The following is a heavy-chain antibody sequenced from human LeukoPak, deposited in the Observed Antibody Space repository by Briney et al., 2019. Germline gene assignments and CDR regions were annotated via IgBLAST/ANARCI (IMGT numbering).Heavy chain of an antibody. Sequence: GASVKVSCKASGYTFTSYYMHWVRQAPGQGLEWMGWINPNSGGTNYAQKFQGRVTMTTDTSTSTAYMELRSLRSDDTAVYYCARGSTARYYYDSSGYYRGAVDYWGQGTLVTISS. CDR2: INPNSGGT. J-gene: IGHJ4*02. V-gene: IGHV1-2*02. CDR3: ARGSTARYYYDSSGYYRGAVDY. D-gene: IGHD3-22*01. CDR1: GYTFTSYY.